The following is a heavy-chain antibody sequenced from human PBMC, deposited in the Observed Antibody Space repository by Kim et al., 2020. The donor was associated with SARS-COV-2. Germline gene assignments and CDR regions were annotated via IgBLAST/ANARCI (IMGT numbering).Heavy chain of an antibody. Sequence: GGSLRLSCAASGFTFSSYAMHWVRQAPGKGLEYVSAISSNGGSTYYANSVKGRFTISRDNSKNTLYLQMGSLRADDMAVYYCARGQPQLWYFDYWGQGTLVTVPS. D-gene: IGHD5-18*01. CDR3: ARGQPQLWYFDY. V-gene: IGHV3-64*01. CDR2: ISSNGGST. J-gene: IGHJ4*02. CDR1: GFTFSSYA.